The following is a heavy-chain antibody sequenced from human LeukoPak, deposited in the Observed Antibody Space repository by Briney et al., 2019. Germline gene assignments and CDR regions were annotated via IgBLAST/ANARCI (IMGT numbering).Heavy chain of an antibody. V-gene: IGHV4-31*03. CDR1: GGSISSSGCY. Sequence: PSQTLSLTCSVSGGSISSSGCYWSWIRQHPGKGLEWIGYIYYIGSTYYNPSLESRVTISVDTSTDQFSLMVASVTAADTAVYYCARVRDDFFFDFWGQGTLVTVSS. CDR3: ARVRDDFFFDF. D-gene: IGHD3-3*01. J-gene: IGHJ4*02. CDR2: IYYIGST.